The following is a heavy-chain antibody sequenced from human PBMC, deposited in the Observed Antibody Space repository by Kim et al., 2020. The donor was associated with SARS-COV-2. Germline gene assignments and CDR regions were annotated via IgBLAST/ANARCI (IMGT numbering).Heavy chain of an antibody. CDR3: AKDLVTVTTSNNYYYYGMDV. J-gene: IGHJ6*02. V-gene: IGHV3-30*18. CDR1: GFTFSSYG. Sequence: GGSLRLSCAASGFTFSSYGMHWVRQAPGKGLEWVAVISYDGSNKYYADSVKGRFTISRDNSKNTLYLQMNSLRAEDTAVYYCAKDLVTVTTSNNYYYYGMDVWGQGTTVTVSS. CDR2: ISYDGSNK. D-gene: IGHD4-17*01.